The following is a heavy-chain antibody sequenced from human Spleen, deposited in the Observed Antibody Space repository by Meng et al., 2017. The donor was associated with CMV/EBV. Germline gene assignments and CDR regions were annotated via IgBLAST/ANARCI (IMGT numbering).Heavy chain of an antibody. CDR3: AKDLDIVVVPAAGPFDL. D-gene: IGHD2-2*01. Sequence: FTCSSYGMHWVRQAPGEGLEWVAVIWYDGSNKYYADSVKGRFTISRDNSKNTLYLQMNSLRAEDTAVYYCAKDLDIVVVPAAGPFDLWGRGTLVTVSS. V-gene: IGHV3-33*06. CDR2: IWYDGSNK. J-gene: IGHJ2*01. CDR1: FTCSSYG.